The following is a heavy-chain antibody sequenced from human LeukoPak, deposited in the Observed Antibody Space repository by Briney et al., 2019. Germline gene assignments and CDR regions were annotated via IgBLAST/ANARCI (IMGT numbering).Heavy chain of an antibody. CDR1: GYTFTSYG. V-gene: IGHV1-69*04. Sequence: EASVKVSCKASGYTFTSYGISWVRQAPGQVLEWMGRIIPILGIANYAQKFQGRVTITADKSTSTAYMELSSLRSEDTAVYYCASTVVTDNYYYYGMDVWGQGTTVTVSS. CDR2: IIPILGIA. CDR3: ASTVVTDNYYYYGMDV. D-gene: IGHD4-23*01. J-gene: IGHJ6*02.